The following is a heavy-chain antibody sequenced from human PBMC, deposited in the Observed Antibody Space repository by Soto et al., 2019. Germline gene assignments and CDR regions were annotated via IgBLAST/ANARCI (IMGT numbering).Heavy chain of an antibody. Sequence: SETLSLSCTVSGGSISSYYWSWIRQPPGKGLEWIGYIYYSGSTNYNPSLKSRVTISVDTSKNQFSLKLSSVTAADTAVYYCATLQLWPTSENYYYYGMDVWGQGTTVTVSS. CDR3: ATLQLWPTSENYYYYGMDV. CDR1: GGSISSYY. CDR2: IYYSGST. V-gene: IGHV4-59*01. D-gene: IGHD5-18*01. J-gene: IGHJ6*02.